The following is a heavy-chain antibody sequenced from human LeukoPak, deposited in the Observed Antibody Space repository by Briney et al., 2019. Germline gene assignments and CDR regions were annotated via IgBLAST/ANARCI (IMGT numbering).Heavy chain of an antibody. Sequence: ASVKVSCKASGGTFSSYAISWVRQAPGQGLEWMGWINPNSGGTNYAQKFQGRVTMTRDTSISTAYMELSRLRSDDTAVYYCARDGNDLPYDYWGQGTLVTVSS. CDR2: INPNSGGT. CDR3: ARDGNDLPYDY. D-gene: IGHD3/OR15-3a*01. CDR1: GGTFSSYA. J-gene: IGHJ4*02. V-gene: IGHV1-2*02.